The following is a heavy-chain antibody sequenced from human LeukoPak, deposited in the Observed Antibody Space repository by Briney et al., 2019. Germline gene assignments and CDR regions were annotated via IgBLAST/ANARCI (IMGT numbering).Heavy chain of an antibody. CDR1: GFTFSQYW. Sequence: GGSLRLSCAASGFTFSQYWMSWVRQAPGKGLEWVANIKPDGSEKHYVDSVKGRFSISRDNTKNSLFLQISSLRGEDSAVYYCAREPQFRTPWGQGTLVTVSS. CDR2: IKPDGSEK. J-gene: IGHJ4*02. D-gene: IGHD1/OR15-1a*01. V-gene: IGHV3-7*01. CDR3: AREPQFRTP.